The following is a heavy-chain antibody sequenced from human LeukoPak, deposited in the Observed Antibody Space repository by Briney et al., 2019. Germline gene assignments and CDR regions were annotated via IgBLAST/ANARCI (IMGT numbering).Heavy chain of an antibody. J-gene: IGHJ4*02. CDR3: ATSIAAAGTVYFDY. CDR2: ISASGGRT. CDR1: GLNFKNYD. Sequence: GGSLRLSCAVSGLNFKNYDMSWVRQAPGKGLEWVSFISASGGRTDYRDSVRGRFSISRDNSKNTLYLQMNSLRAEDTAVYYCATSIAAAGTVYFDYWGQGTLVTVSS. V-gene: IGHV3-23*01. D-gene: IGHD6-13*01.